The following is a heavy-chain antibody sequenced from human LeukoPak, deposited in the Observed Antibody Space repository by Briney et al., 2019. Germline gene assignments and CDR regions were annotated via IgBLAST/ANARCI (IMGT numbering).Heavy chain of an antibody. Sequence: SETLSLTCAVYGGSFSGYYWSWIRQPPGKGLEWIGEINHSGSTNYNPSLESRDPISVDTSKNQISLKLSSVNAADSAVYYCARVPRTTRLDYWGQGTLVTVSS. D-gene: IGHD2-2*01. J-gene: IGHJ4*02. CDR2: INHSGST. CDR1: GGSFSGYY. V-gene: IGHV4-34*01. CDR3: ARVPRTTRLDY.